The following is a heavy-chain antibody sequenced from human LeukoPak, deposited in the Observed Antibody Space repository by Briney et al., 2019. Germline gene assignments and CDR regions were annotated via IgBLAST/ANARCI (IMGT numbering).Heavy chain of an antibody. D-gene: IGHD3-10*01. V-gene: IGHV1-69*04. CDR1: GGTFSSYA. Sequence: GASVKVSCKASGGTFSSYAISWVRQAPGQGLEWMGRIIPILGIANYAQKFQGRVTITADKSTSTAYMELSSLRSEDTAVYYCARDYGSGSYYPTDYWGQGTLVTVSS. CDR2: IIPILGIA. J-gene: IGHJ4*02. CDR3: ARDYGSGSYYPTDY.